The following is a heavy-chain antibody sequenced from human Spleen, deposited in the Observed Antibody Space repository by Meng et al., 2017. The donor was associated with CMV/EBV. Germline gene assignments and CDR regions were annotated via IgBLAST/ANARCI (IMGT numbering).Heavy chain of an antibody. CDR3: ARIGSNNIVGTVDDY. CDR2: MNPNSGNT. J-gene: IGHJ4*02. CDR1: GYTFTSYA. Sequence: ASVKVSCKASGYTFTSYAMHWVRQAPGQRLEWMGWMNPNSGNTGYAQKFQGRVTMTRNTSISTAYMELSSLRSEDTAVYYCARIGSNNIVGTVDDYWGQGTLVTVSS. V-gene: IGHV1-8*02. D-gene: IGHD1-26*01.